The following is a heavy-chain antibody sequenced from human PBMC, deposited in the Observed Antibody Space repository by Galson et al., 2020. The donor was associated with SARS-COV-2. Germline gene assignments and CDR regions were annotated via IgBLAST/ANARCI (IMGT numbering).Heavy chain of an antibody. Sequence: SLRISCAASGFTFDDYAMHWVRQAPGKGLEWVSGISWNSGSIGYADSVKGRFTISRDNAKNSLYLQMNSLRAEDTALYYCAADSGSYEDYYYGMDVWGQGTTVTVSS. CDR2: ISWNSGSI. D-gene: IGHD1-26*01. J-gene: IGHJ6*02. CDR3: AADSGSYEDYYYGMDV. CDR1: GFTFDDYA. V-gene: IGHV3-9*01.